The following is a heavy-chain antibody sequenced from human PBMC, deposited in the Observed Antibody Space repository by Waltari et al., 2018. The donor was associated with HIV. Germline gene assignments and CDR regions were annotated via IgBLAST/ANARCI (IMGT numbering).Heavy chain of an antibody. V-gene: IGHV4-4*07. D-gene: IGHD2-2*01. CDR2: IYTRGST. Sequence: QVQLQESGPGLVKASETLSLTRTVSGGSISSYYWSWIRQPAGKGLGWIGRIYTRGSTNYNSSLKSRVTMSIDTSKNQFFLKLSSVTAADTAVYYCAREYCSSTSCSPNGRLGAFDIWGQGTMVTVSS. J-gene: IGHJ3*02. CDR3: AREYCSSTSCSPNGRLGAFDI. CDR1: GGSISSYY.